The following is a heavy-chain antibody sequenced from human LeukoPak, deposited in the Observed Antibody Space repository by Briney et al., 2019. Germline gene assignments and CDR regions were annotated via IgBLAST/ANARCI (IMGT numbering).Heavy chain of an antibody. CDR2: INPKTGVT. CDR1: GYTFTDYY. CDR3: ARDLAMYSPDLDY. Sequence: ASVKVYCKASGYTFTDYYLHWVRQAPGHGLEWMGWINPKTGVTKYAQNFQGRVTMTRDTSINTAYMEVSRLRSDDTAVFYCARDLAMYSPDLDYWGQGTLVTVSS. D-gene: IGHD1-26*01. J-gene: IGHJ4*02. V-gene: IGHV1-2*02.